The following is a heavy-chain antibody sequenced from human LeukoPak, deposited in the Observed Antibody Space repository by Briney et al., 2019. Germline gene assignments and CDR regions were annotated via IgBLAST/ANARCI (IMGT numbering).Heavy chain of an antibody. J-gene: IGHJ4*02. CDR3: ARVDSMAARPGDFDY. D-gene: IGHD6-6*01. V-gene: IGHV4-34*01. CDR1: GGSFSGYY. Sequence: PSETLSLTCAVYGGSFSGYYWSWIRQPPGKGLEWIGEINHSGSTNYNPSLKSRVTISVDTSKNQFSLKLSSVTAADTAVYYCARVDSMAARPGDFDYWGQGTLVTVSS. CDR2: INHSGST.